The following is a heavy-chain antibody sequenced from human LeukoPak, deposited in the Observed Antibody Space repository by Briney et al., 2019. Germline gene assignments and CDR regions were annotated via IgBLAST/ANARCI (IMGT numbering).Heavy chain of an antibody. Sequence: PGGSLRLSCAASGFTFSSCSMNWVRQAPGKGLEWVSSISSSSSYIYYADSVKGRFTISRDNAKNSLYLQMNSLRAEDTAVYYCARDSIAAAGNFDYWGQGTLVTVSS. J-gene: IGHJ4*02. CDR2: ISSSSSYI. CDR3: ARDSIAAAGNFDY. CDR1: GFTFSSCS. D-gene: IGHD6-13*01. V-gene: IGHV3-21*01.